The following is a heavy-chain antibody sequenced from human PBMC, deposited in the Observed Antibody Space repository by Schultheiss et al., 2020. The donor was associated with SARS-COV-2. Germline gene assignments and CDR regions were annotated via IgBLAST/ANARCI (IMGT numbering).Heavy chain of an antibody. CDR3: ARGEYDYIWGSYPAAGAFDI. J-gene: IGHJ3*02. CDR2: IYHSGST. CDR1: GGSISSGGYS. V-gene: IGHV4-30-2*01. Sequence: SETLSLTCAVSGGSISSGGYSWSWIRQPPGKGLEWIGYIYHSGSTYYNPSLKSRVTISVDRSKNQFSLKLSSVTAADTAVYYCARGEYDYIWGSYPAAGAFDIWGQGTMVTVSS. D-gene: IGHD3-16*02.